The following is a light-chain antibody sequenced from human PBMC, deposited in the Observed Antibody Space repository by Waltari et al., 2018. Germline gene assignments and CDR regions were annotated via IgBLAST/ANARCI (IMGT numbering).Light chain of an antibody. Sequence: ETVMPQSPATLSVSPGERVTLSCRASQTIVDNLAWYQQRPGQPPRLLIYAASTRATGVPARFSGGGSGTEFTLTISSLQSEDFAVYYCQQYRHWPLAFGGGTKVEI. CDR1: QTIVDN. J-gene: IGKJ4*01. CDR2: AAS. V-gene: IGKV3-15*01. CDR3: QQYRHWPLA.